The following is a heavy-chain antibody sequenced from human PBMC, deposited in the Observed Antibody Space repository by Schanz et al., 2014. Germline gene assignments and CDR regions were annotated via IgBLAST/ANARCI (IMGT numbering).Heavy chain of an antibody. Sequence: QVQLVQSGAEVKKPGSSVKVSCKASGGTFSSSTLTWVRQAPGQGLEWMGRIIPILDKTNYAQKFQGRVTMTADKSPSTVYMEVSGLRSEDTAVYYCAKVDRTRYYAMDVWGQGTTVTVSS. CDR3: AKVDRTRYYAMDV. J-gene: IGHJ6*02. V-gene: IGHV1-69*08. D-gene: IGHD3-9*01. CDR1: GGTFSSST. CDR2: IIPILDKT.